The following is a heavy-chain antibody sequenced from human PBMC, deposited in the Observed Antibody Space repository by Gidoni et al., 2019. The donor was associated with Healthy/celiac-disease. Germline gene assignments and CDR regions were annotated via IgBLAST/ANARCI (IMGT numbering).Heavy chain of an antibody. CDR2: IYSGGST. J-gene: IGHJ4*02. D-gene: IGHD3-9*01. V-gene: IGHV3-53*02. CDR1: GFTVSSNY. CDR3: ARGVPLTGSEY. Sequence: EVQLVETGGGLIQPGGSLRLSCAASGFTVSSNYMSWVRQVPGKGLEWVSVIYSGGSTYYADSVKGRFAISRDNSKNTLYLQMNSLRAEDTAVYYCARGVPLTGSEYWGQGTLVTVSS.